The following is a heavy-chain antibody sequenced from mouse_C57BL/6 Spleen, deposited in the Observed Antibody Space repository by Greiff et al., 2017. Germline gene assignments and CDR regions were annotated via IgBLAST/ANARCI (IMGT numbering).Heavy chain of an antibody. CDR1: GYTFTSYW. CDR2: IYPGNSDT. J-gene: IGHJ4*01. Sequence: VQLQQSGTVLARPGASVKMSCKTSGYTFTSYWMHWVKQRPGQGLEWIGAIYPGNSDTSYNQKFKGKAKLTAVTSASTAYIELSSLTNEDSAVYYCTTAYYSNYDYAMDYWGQGTSVTVSS. CDR3: TTAYYSNYDYAMDY. D-gene: IGHD2-5*01. V-gene: IGHV1-5*01.